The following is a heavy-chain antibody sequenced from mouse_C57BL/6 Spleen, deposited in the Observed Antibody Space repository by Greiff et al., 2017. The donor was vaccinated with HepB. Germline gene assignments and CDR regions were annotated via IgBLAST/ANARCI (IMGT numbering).Heavy chain of an antibody. J-gene: IGHJ2*01. CDR2: LSYSGST. D-gene: IGHD1-2*01. V-gene: IGHV3-2*02. CDR3: ARTARIKY. CDR1: GYSITSGYG. Sequence: EVKLMESGPGLVKPSQSLSLTCTVTGYSITSGYGWNWIRQFPGNKLEWMGYLSYSGSTNYNPSLKSRISITRETSKNQFFLQLNSVTTEDTATYYCARTARIKYWGQGTTLTVSS.